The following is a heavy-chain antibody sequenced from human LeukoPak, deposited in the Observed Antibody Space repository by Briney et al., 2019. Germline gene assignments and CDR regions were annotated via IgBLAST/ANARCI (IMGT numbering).Heavy chain of an antibody. Sequence: GGSLRLSCAASGFTFSDYSMSWVRQAPGKGLEWVSGVTGSGGSTYYADSVKGRFTISRDNSKNTLYLQMNSLRAEDTALYYCAKGVVVTAIPPDYWGQGTLVIVSS. V-gene: IGHV3-23*01. J-gene: IGHJ4*02. D-gene: IGHD2-21*02. CDR1: GFTFSDYS. CDR2: VTGSGGST. CDR3: AKGVVVTAIPPDY.